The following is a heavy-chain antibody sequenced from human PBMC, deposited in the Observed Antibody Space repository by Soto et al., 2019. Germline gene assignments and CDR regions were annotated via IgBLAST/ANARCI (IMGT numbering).Heavy chain of an antibody. Sequence: SETLSLTCAVYGGSFSGYYLSWIRQPPGKGLEWIGEINHSGSTNYNPSLKSRVTISIDTSKNQFSLKLSSVTAADTAVYYCARGRGKGSSSWYLYYGMDVWGQGTTVTVSS. V-gene: IGHV4-34*01. CDR3: ARGRGKGSSSWYLYYGMDV. CDR1: GGSFSGYY. CDR2: INHSGST. D-gene: IGHD6-13*01. J-gene: IGHJ6*02.